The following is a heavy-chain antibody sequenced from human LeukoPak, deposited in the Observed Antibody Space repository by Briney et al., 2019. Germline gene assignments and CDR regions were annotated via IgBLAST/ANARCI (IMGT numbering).Heavy chain of an antibody. V-gene: IGHV3-23*01. CDR2: ISGSGGST. CDR1: GFTFSSYA. D-gene: IGHD5-24*01. Sequence: PGGSLRLSCAASGFTFSSYAMSWVRQTPGKGLEWVSVISGSGGSTYYADSVKGRFTISRDNSKNTLYLQMNSLRAEDTAVYYCAKDHIRRDGYSDFDYWGQGTLVTVSS. CDR3: AKDHIRRDGYSDFDY. J-gene: IGHJ4*02.